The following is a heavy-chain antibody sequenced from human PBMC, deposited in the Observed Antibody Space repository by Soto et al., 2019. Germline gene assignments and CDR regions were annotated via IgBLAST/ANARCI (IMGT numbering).Heavy chain of an antibody. V-gene: IGHV1-2*04. CDR2: INPNSGNT. D-gene: IGHD6-6*01. CDR1: GYTFTGYY. CDR3: ARDCSSSYYYYMDV. Sequence: ASVKVSCKASGYTFTGYYMHWVRQAPGQGLEWMGWINPNSGNTDYAQKFQGWVTMTRDTSISTAYMELSSLRSEDTAVYYCARDCSSSYYYYMDVWGKGTTVTVSS. J-gene: IGHJ6*03.